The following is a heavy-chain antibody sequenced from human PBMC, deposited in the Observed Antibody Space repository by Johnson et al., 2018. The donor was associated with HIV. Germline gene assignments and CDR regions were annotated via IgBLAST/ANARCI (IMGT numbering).Heavy chain of an antibody. Sequence: VQLVESGGGLVQPGGSLRLSCAASGFTVSSNYMSWVRQAPGKGLEWVSVIYSGGSTYYADSVKGRFTISRDNSKNTLYLQINSLRAEDTAVYYCAKDVGNYWPNAFDVWGQGTMLTVSS. J-gene: IGHJ3*01. CDR1: GFTVSSNY. V-gene: IGHV3-66*02. D-gene: IGHD3-22*01. CDR2: IYSGGST. CDR3: AKDVGNYWPNAFDV.